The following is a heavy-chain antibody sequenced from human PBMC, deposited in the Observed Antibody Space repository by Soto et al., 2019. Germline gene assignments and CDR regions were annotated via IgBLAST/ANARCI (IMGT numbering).Heavy chain of an antibody. CDR1: GGSISGYY. J-gene: IGHJ6*02. CDR3: SRQQLLLYYYALDV. V-gene: IGHV4-59*07. Sequence: QVQLQESGPGLVKPSDTLSLNCTVSGGSISGYYWSWIRQPPGKGLEYIGYIYFRGSTNYNPSLKSLVTMSVDTSRNLFSLKVNSVTAADTAVYYCSRQQLLLYYYALDVWGQGTTVTVSS. CDR2: IYFRGST. D-gene: IGHD6-13*01.